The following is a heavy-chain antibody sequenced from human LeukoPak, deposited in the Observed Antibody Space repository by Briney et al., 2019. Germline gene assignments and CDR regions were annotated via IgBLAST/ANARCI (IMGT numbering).Heavy chain of an antibody. Sequence: GGSLRLSCAVSGFTVSGNYMSWVRQAPGKGLEWVAGIPYDGSQNSYADSVKGRFSISRDNSKSALYLQLSSLRPEDTAVYYCAKGYSSSWYVGYWGQGTLVTVSS. D-gene: IGHD6-13*01. V-gene: IGHV3-30*18. CDR1: GFTVSGNY. CDR2: IPYDGSQN. J-gene: IGHJ4*02. CDR3: AKGYSSSWYVGY.